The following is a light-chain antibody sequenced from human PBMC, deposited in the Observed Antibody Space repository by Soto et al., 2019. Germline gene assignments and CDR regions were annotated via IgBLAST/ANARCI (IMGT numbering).Light chain of an antibody. V-gene: IGKV3-20*01. J-gene: IGKJ5*01. CDR2: GTS. Sequence: EIVLTQSPGTLSLSPGERATLSCRASRSVSSNYLAWYQQKPGQAPRLLIYGTSSRATGVPGRFSGSGSGTDFTLTVSRLEPEDCAVYYCQQYDASPATFGQGTRLEI. CDR1: RSVSSNY. CDR3: QQYDASPAT.